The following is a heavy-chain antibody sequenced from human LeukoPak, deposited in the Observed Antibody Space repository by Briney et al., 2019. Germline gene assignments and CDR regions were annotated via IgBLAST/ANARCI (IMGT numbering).Heavy chain of an antibody. CDR3: ARHLRSTVVDFDY. V-gene: IGHV4-59*08. CDR1: GGSISSYH. J-gene: IGHJ4*02. CDR2: IYYSGST. D-gene: IGHD4-23*01. Sequence: SETLSLTCTVSGGSISSYHWSWIRQPPGKGLEWIGYIYYSGSTNYNPSLKSRVTISVDTSKNQFSLKLSSVTAADTAVYYCARHLRSTVVDFDYWGQGTLVTVSS.